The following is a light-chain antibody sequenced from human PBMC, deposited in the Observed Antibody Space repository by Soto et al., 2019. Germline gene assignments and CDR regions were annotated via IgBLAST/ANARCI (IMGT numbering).Light chain of an antibody. Sequence: IVLTQSPATLSVSPGETATLSCRASENINTYLAWYQQKPGQAPKLLIYDASNRATGIPARFSASGSGTDFTLSISSLEPEDFAVYYCQHRYNWPLTFGGGTKLDI. CDR2: DAS. V-gene: IGKV3-11*01. J-gene: IGKJ4*01. CDR3: QHRYNWPLT. CDR1: ENINTY.